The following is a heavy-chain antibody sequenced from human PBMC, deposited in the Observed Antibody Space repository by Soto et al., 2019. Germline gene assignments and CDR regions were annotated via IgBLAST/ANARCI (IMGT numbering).Heavy chain of an antibody. D-gene: IGHD2-21*02. CDR3: ARAFGDYIKGDHDGMDV. Sequence: GGSLRLSCAASGFTFSSYSMNWVRQAPGKGLEWVSSISSSSSYIYYADSVKGRFTISRDNAKNSLYLQMNSLRAEDTAVYYCARAFGDYIKGDHDGMDVWSQGTTVTGSS. CDR1: GFTFSSYS. CDR2: ISSSSSYI. J-gene: IGHJ6*02. V-gene: IGHV3-21*01.